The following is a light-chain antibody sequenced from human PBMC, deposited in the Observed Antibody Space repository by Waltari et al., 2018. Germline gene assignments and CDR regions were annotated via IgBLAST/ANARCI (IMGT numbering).Light chain of an antibody. CDR2: EVS. CDR1: RRDLPTS. Sequence: QSALTQPPSASGSPGQSVTISCTGPRRDLPTSVSWSQQHPGKAPKLLIYEVSRRPSGVPERFSGSHSGNTASLTVSRLQGEDEADYYCSSYVGADDLVFGGGTRLAVI. V-gene: IGLV2-8*01. CDR3: SSYVGADDLV. J-gene: IGLJ3*02.